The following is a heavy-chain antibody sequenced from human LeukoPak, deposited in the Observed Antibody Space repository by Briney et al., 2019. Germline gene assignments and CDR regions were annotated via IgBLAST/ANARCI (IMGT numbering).Heavy chain of an antibody. V-gene: IGHV1-69*13. Sequence: SVKVSCKTSGGTFSSYAISWVRQAPGQGLEWMGGIIPIFGTANYAQKFQGRVTITADESTSTAYMELSSLRSEDTAVYYSARDRQPTLGYCSGGSCYSPYYFDYWGQGTLVTVSS. CDR3: ARDRQPTLGYCSGGSCYSPYYFDY. J-gene: IGHJ4*02. CDR2: IIPIFGTA. CDR1: GGTFSSYA. D-gene: IGHD2-15*01.